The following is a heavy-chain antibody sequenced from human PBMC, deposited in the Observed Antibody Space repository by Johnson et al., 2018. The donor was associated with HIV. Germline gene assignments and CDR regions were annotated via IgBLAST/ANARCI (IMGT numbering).Heavy chain of an antibody. J-gene: IGHJ3*02. CDR1: GFTFDDYA. CDR3: AREDPREFHGYGGDGFDI. Sequence: VQLVESGGGVVRPGGSLRLSCAASGFTFDDYAMHWVRQAPGKGLEWVSGISWNSGSIGYADSVKGRFAISRDNAKNSLYLQMNSLRAEDTAVYYCAREDPREFHGYGGDGFDIWGQGTMVTVAS. CDR2: ISWNSGSI. D-gene: IGHD3-16*01. V-gene: IGHV3-9*01.